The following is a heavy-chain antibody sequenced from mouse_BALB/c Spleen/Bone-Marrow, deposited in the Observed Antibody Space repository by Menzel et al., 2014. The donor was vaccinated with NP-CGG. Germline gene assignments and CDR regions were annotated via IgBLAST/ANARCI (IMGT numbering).Heavy chain of an antibody. CDR3: ARGLYYGYDPAWFVY. J-gene: IGHJ3*01. V-gene: IGHV5-17*02. CDR1: GFTFSSFG. D-gene: IGHD2-2*01. Sequence: DVMLVESGGGLVQPGGSRKLSCAASGFTFSSFGMHWVRQAPEKGLEWVAYISSGSSTIYYADTVKGRFTISRDNPKNTLFLQMTSLRSEDTAMYYCARGLYYGYDPAWFVYWGQGTLVTVSA. CDR2: ISSGSSTI.